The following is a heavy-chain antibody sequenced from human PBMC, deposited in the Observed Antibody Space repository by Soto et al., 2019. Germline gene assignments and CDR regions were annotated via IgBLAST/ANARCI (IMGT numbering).Heavy chain of an antibody. D-gene: IGHD2-2*01. V-gene: IGHV4-34*01. CDR2: INHSGST. Sequence: SETLSLTCAVYGGSFSGYYWSWIRQPPGKGLEWIGEINHSGSTNYNPSLKSRVTISVDTSKNQFSLKLSSVTAADTAVYYCARGRRLLDIVVVPASYNWFDPWGQGTLVTVSS. CDR3: ARGRRLLDIVVVPASYNWFDP. CDR1: GGSFSGYY. J-gene: IGHJ5*02.